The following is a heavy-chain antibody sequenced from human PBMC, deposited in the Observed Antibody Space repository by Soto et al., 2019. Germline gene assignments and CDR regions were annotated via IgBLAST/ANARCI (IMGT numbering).Heavy chain of an antibody. CDR1: SGSISSSNW. Sequence: QVQLQESGPGLVKPSGTLSLTCAVSSGSISSSNWWSWVRQPPGKGLEWIGEIYHSGSTNYNPSLKSRATISVDKSKTQFSLKLSSVTAADTAVYYCARRGHYYGSGSYYDYWGQGTLVTVSS. CDR2: IYHSGST. CDR3: ARRGHYYGSGSYYDY. D-gene: IGHD3-10*01. V-gene: IGHV4-4*02. J-gene: IGHJ4*02.